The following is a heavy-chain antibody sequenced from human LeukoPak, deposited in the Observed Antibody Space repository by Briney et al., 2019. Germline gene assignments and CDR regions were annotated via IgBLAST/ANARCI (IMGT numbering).Heavy chain of an antibody. J-gene: IGHJ4*02. V-gene: IGHV3-21*01. CDR2: ISSGSSFI. D-gene: IGHD3-22*01. CDR1: GFTFSTYS. Sequence: GGSLRLSCAASGFTFSTYSMNWVRQAPGKGLEWVSSISSGSSFIYYADSVKGRSTISRDNAKNSLLLQMNSLRAEDTAVYYCARESSGYFYWGQGTLVTVSS. CDR3: ARESSGYFY.